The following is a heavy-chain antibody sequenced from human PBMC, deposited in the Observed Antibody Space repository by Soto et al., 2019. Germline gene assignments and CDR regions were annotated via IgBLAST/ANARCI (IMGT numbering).Heavy chain of an antibody. V-gene: IGHV3-33*01. CDR2: IWYDGSNK. CDR1: GFTFSSYG. J-gene: IGHJ4*02. Sequence: QPGGSLRLSCAASGFTFSSYGMHWVRQAPGKGLEWVAVIWYDGSNKYYADSVKGRFTISRDNSKNTLYLQMNSLRAEDTAVYYCARVHYPLGYCSSTSCYTPSAYFDYWGQGTLVTVSS. CDR3: ARVHYPLGYCSSTSCYTPSAYFDY. D-gene: IGHD2-2*02.